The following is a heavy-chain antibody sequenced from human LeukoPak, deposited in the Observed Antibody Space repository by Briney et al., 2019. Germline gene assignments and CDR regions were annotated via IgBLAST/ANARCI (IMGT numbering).Heavy chain of an antibody. CDR1: GGSISGHY. CDR3: ARQADYYGSGSPLDY. D-gene: IGHD3-10*01. CDR2: IYYSGST. J-gene: IGHJ4*02. Sequence: SETLSLTCTASGGSISGHYWSWIRQPPGTGLEWIGYIYYSGSTDYNPSLKSRVTISVDTSKNQFSLKLSSVTAADTAVYYCARQADYYGSGSPLDYWGQGTLVTVSS. V-gene: IGHV4-59*08.